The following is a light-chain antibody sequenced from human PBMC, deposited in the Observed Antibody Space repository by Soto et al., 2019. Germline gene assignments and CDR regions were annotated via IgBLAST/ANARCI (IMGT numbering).Light chain of an antibody. V-gene: IGKV1-27*01. Sequence: DIQMTQSPPSLSASVGDRVTITCRASQGIGNSLAWYQQKPGTVPKLLIYSASTLQSGVPSRFSGSGSGTDFTLNISSLQPEDVAAYYCQKYNTAPATFGQGTRLEIK. CDR1: QGIGNS. CDR3: QKYNTAPAT. J-gene: IGKJ5*01. CDR2: SAS.